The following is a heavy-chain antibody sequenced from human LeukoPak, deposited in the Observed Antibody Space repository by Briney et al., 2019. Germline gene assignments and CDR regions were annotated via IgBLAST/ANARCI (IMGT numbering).Heavy chain of an antibody. J-gene: IGHJ1*01. D-gene: IGHD2-15*01. V-gene: IGHV3-33*01. CDR1: GFTFSSYG. Sequence: HPGRSLRLSCAASGFTFSSYGMHWVRQAPGKGLEWVAVIWYDGSNKYYADSVKGRSTISRDNSKNTLYLQMNSLRAEDTAVYYCARGPYCSGGSCPTSYFQHWGQGTLVTVSS. CDR2: IWYDGSNK. CDR3: ARGPYCSGGSCPTSYFQH.